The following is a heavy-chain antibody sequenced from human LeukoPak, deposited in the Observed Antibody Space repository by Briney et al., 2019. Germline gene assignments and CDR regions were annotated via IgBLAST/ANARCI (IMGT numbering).Heavy chain of an antibody. CDR3: AREEYGDYYPRVMDV. D-gene: IGHD4-17*01. Sequence: GGSLRLSCSASGFTVSSNYMSWVRQAPGKGLEWVSVIYSGGSTYYADSVKGRFTISRDNSKNTLYLQMNRRRAEDTAVYYCAREEYGDYYPRVMDVWGKGTTVTVSS. CDR2: IYSGGST. V-gene: IGHV3-53*01. CDR1: GFTVSSNY. J-gene: IGHJ6*03.